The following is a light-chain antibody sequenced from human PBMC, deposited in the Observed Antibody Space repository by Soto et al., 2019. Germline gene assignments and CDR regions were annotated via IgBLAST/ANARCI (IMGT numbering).Light chain of an antibody. J-gene: IGKJ4*01. CDR1: QDMKNY. CDR3: QQSDHVPF. Sequence: DIQMTQSPSSLSASVGDRVTITCRASQDMKNYLNWYQHKPGKAPKLLIYDASFLETGVPSRFSGRGSGTDFTFTIRSLQPEEIATYYCQQSDHVPFFGGGTKVEIK. V-gene: IGKV1-33*01. CDR2: DAS.